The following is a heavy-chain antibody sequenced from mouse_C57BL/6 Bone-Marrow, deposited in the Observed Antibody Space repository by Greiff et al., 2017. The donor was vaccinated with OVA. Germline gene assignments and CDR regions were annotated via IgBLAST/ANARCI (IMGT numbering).Heavy chain of an antibody. Sequence: QVQLKESGAELVRPGTSVKMSCKASGYTFTNYWIGWAKQRPGHGLEWIGDIYPGGGYTNYNEKFKGKATLTADKSSSTAYMQFSSLTSEDSAIYYCARDGYYGYFDVWGTGTTVTVSS. D-gene: IGHD2-3*01. CDR3: ARDGYYGYFDV. CDR1: GYTFTNYW. J-gene: IGHJ1*03. V-gene: IGHV1-63*01. CDR2: IYPGGGYT.